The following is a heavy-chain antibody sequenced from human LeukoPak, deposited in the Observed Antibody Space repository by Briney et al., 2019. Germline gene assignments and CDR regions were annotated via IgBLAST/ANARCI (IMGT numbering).Heavy chain of an antibody. CDR1: GVTFSSYV. CDR3: ARLQGGYYDSSGYYADPGY. V-gene: IGHV3-30-3*01. Sequence: GGSLRLSCEASGVTFSSYVMSWVRQAPGKGLEWVAVISYDGSNKYYADSVKGRFTISRDNSKNTLYLQMNSLRAEDTAVYYCARLQGGYYDSSGYYADPGYWGQGTLVTVSS. CDR2: ISYDGSNK. J-gene: IGHJ4*02. D-gene: IGHD3-22*01.